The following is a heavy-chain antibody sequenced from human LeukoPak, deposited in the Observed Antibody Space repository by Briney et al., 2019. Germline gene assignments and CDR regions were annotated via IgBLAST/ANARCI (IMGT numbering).Heavy chain of an antibody. CDR1: GFTFSNAW. CDR3: STDRMYFDSFDY. D-gene: IGHD2-8*01. V-gene: IGHV3-15*01. Sequence: GGSLRLSCAASGFTFSNAWMSWVRQAPGKGLEWVGRIKSKTDGGTTDYAAPVKGRLTISRDDSKNTLYLQMNSLKAEDTAVYYCSTDRMYFDSFDYWGQGTLVTVSS. J-gene: IGHJ4*02. CDR2: IKSKTDGGTT.